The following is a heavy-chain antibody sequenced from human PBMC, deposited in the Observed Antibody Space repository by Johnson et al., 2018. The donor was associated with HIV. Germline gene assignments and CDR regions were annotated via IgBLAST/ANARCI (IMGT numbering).Heavy chain of an antibody. V-gene: IGHV3-30*03. CDR2: ISYDGSNK. Sequence: QVQVVESGGGVVQPGRSLRLSCAASGFTFSSYGMHWVRQAPGKGLDWVAVISYDGSNKYYADSVKGRSTISRDNSKHTLYLQMNSLRAGDTAVYYCVAATGANGLDIWGQGTKVTVSS. CDR1: GFTFSSYG. J-gene: IGHJ3*02. CDR3: VAATGANGLDI. D-gene: IGHD6-25*01.